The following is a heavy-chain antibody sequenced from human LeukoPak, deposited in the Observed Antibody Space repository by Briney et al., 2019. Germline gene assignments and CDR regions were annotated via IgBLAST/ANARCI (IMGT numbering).Heavy chain of an antibody. Sequence: PGASLRLSCSASGFTFSSYAMHWVRQAPGKGLEYVSVISKNGGSTYYADSVKRRFTISRDNSKTTLYLQMSSLRPEATTVYYCVKRDNSGHYYYDFWGQGTLVSVSS. CDR2: ISKNGGST. CDR1: GFTFSSYA. CDR3: VKRDNSGHYYYDF. J-gene: IGHJ4*02. V-gene: IGHV3-64D*09. D-gene: IGHD3-22*01.